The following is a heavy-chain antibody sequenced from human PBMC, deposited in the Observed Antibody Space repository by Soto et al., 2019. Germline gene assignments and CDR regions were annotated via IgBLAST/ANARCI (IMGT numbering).Heavy chain of an antibody. Sequence: GGSLRLSCAASGFTFSSYAMHWVRQAPGKGLEWVAVISYDGSNKYYADSVKGRFTISRDNSKNTLYLQMNSLRAEDTAVYYCAREVEWFGELLGYAFDIWGQGTMVTVSS. CDR1: GFTFSSYA. V-gene: IGHV3-30-3*01. CDR3: AREVEWFGELLGYAFDI. J-gene: IGHJ3*02. D-gene: IGHD3-10*01. CDR2: ISYDGSNK.